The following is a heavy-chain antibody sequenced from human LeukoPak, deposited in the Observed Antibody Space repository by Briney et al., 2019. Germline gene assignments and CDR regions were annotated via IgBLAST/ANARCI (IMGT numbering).Heavy chain of an antibody. D-gene: IGHD3-22*01. V-gene: IGHV3-30*18. CDR3: AKTVVNSGWNHFDF. CDR1: GFTFSSHG. J-gene: IGHJ4*02. Sequence: GGSLRLSCAASGFTFSSHGMHWVRQAPGKGLEWVAVISFDGGNKYYADSVKGRFTISRDNSQNTLYLQMNSLRAEDTALYYCAKTVVNSGWNHFDFWGQGTLVTVSS. CDR2: ISFDGGNK.